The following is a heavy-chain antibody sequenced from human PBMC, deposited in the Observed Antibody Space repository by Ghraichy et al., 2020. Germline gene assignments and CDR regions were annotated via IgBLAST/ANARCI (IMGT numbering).Heavy chain of an antibody. D-gene: IGHD3-22*01. Sequence: GGSLRLSCAASGFTFSSYAMSWVRQAPGKGLEWVSAISGSGGSTYYADSLKGRFTISRDNSKNTLYLQMNSLRAEDTAVYYCAKDEGKEGSMIHFDYWGQGTLVTVSS. V-gene: IGHV3-23*01. J-gene: IGHJ4*02. CDR1: GFTFSSYA. CDR3: AKDEGKEGSMIHFDY. CDR2: ISGSGGST.